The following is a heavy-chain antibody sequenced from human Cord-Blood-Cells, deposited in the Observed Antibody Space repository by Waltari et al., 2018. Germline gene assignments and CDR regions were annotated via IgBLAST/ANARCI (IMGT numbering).Heavy chain of an antibody. V-gene: IGHV3-33*08. J-gene: IGHJ4*02. CDR3: ARERVAGGDY. CDR1: GFTFSSYG. Sequence: QVQLVESGAGVVQPGRSLGLSCGASGFTFSSYGIAWVRQAPGKGLEWVAVIWYDGSNKYYADSVKGRFTISRDNSKNALYLQMNSLRAEDTAVYYCARERVAGGDYWGQGTLVTVSS. D-gene: IGHD6-19*01. CDR2: IWYDGSNK.